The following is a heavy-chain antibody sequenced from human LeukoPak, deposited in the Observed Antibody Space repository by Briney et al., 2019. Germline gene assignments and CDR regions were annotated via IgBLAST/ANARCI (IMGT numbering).Heavy chain of an antibody. CDR1: GGSLSSGSYY. D-gene: IGHD3-9*01. J-gene: IGHJ4*02. CDR3: ARVTGYMIEDYFDY. CDR2: IYYSGST. V-gene: IGHV4-39*07. Sequence: PSETLSLTCTVSGGSLSSGSYYWGWIRQPPGKGLEWIGSIYYSGSTYYKPSLKSRVTISLDTSKNQFSLKLNSVTAADTAVYYCARVTGYMIEDYFDYWGQGTLVTVSS.